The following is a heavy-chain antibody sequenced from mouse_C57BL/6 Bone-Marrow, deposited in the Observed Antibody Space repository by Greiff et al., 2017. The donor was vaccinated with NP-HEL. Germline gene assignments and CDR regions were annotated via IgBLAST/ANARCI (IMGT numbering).Heavy chain of an antibody. CDR3: ARGDLYYGSSSFDY. CDR1: GYAFTNYL. Sequence: VKLMESGAELVSPGTSVKVSCKASGYAFTNYLIEWVKQRPGQGLEWIGVINPGSGGTNYNEKFKGKATLTADKSSSTAYMQLSSLTSEDSAVYFCARGDLYYGSSSFDYWGQGTTLTVSS. D-gene: IGHD1-1*01. J-gene: IGHJ2*01. V-gene: IGHV1-54*01. CDR2: INPGSGGT.